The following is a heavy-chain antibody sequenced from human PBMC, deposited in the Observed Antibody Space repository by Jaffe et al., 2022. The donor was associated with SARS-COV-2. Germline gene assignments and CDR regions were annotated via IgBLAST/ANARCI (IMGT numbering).Heavy chain of an antibody. J-gene: IGHJ4*02. Sequence: EVQLVESGGDLVQPGGSLRLSCAASGDTFSVYAMHWVRQAPGKGLEYVSAISRNGDYTYYADSVKGRFIISRDNSKNTLYLQMGSLRPDDTAVYYCARKVGSGDSYYFDYWGQGTLVTVSS. D-gene: IGHD1-26*01. V-gene: IGHV3-64*07. CDR2: ISRNGDYT. CDR1: GDTFSVYA. CDR3: ARKVGSGDSYYFDY.